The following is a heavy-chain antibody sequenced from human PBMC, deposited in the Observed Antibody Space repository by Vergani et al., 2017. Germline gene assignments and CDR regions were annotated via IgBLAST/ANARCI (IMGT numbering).Heavy chain of an antibody. V-gene: IGHV1-69-2*01. CDR2: VDPEDGET. Sequence: EVQLVQSGAEVKKPGATMQISCKVSGYTFTDHFMHWVNQAPGKGLEWMGLVDPEDGETIYAEKFKGRVTIAADTSTDTAHFELSSLRSEDTAVYYCATPQTVTTGGMEVWGQGTTVIVSS. J-gene: IGHJ6*02. D-gene: IGHD4-17*01. CDR1: GYTFTDHF. CDR3: ATPQTVTTGGMEV.